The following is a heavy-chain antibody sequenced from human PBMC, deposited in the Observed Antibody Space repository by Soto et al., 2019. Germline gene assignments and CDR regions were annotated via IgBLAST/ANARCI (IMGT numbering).Heavy chain of an antibody. CDR2: IDSSGEK. V-gene: IGHV2-26*01. Sequence: QVTLKESGPVLVKPTETLTLRCTVSGLSITDSEMGVSWIRQPPGQPLEWLAHIDSSGEKSYRTFLKSRLAISKDTSKCQIVLTITSMDPADTATYYCARSHLAVAVSPWFDPWGQGIPVTVSS. CDR3: ARSHLAVAVSPWFDP. CDR1: GLSITDSEMG. J-gene: IGHJ5*02. D-gene: IGHD6-19*01.